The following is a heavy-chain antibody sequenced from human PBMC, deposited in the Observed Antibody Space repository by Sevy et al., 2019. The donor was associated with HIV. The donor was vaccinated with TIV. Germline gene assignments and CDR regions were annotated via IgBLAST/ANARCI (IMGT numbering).Heavy chain of an antibody. J-gene: IGHJ4*02. CDR3: AKDRGKYYGSDFDY. Sequence: GGSLRLSCAASGFTFSSYAMSWVRQAPGKGLEWVSAISGSGGGTYYAHSVKGRFTISRDNSKNTLYLQMNSLRAEDTAVYYCAKDRGKYYGSDFDYWGQGTLVTVSS. V-gene: IGHV3-23*01. CDR1: GFTFSSYA. D-gene: IGHD3-10*01. CDR2: ISGSGGGT.